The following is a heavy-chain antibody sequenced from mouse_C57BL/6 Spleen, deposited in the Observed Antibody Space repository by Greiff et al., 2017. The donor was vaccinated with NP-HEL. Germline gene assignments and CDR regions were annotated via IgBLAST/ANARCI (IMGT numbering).Heavy chain of an antibody. CDR1: GFTFTDYY. CDR2: IRNKANGYTT. J-gene: IGHJ3*01. D-gene: IGHD2-3*01. Sequence: EVKLMESGGGLVQPGGSLSLSCAASGFTFTDYYMSWVRQPPGKALEWLGFIRNKANGYTTEYSASVKGRFTISRDNSQSILYLQMNALRAEDSATYYCARYHYDGYYAWFAYWGQGTLVTVSA. CDR3: ARYHYDGYYAWFAY. V-gene: IGHV7-3*01.